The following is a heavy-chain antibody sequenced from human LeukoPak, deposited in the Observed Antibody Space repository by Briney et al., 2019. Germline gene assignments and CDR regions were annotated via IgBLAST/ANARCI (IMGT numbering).Heavy chain of an antibody. V-gene: IGHV1-2*04. J-gene: IGHJ6*02. CDR2: INPNSGGT. D-gene: IGHD3-3*01. CDR3: ARDQYYDFWSGYYNYGMDV. Sequence: GASVKVSCKASGYTFTGYYMHWVRQAPGQGLEWMGWINPNSGGTNYAQKFQGWVTMTRDTSISTAYMELSRLRSDDTAVYYCARDQYYDFWSGYYNYGMDVWGQGTTVTVSS. CDR1: GYTFTGYY.